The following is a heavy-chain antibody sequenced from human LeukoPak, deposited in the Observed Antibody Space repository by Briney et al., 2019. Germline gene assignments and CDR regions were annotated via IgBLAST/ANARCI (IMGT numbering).Heavy chain of an antibody. D-gene: IGHD2-15*01. CDR3: ARRGYCSGGDCYSAAFDI. Sequence: GESLKISCKGSGYSFTSYWIAWVRQMPGKGLEWMGIIYPGDSDTRYSPSFHGQVTMSADKSISTAYLQWSSLEASDTAMYYSARRGYCSGGDCYSAAFDIWGQGTMVTVSS. V-gene: IGHV5-51*01. CDR1: GYSFTSYW. J-gene: IGHJ3*02. CDR2: IYPGDSDT.